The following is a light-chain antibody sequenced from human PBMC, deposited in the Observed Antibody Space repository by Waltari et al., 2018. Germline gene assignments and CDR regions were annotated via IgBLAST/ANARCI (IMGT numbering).Light chain of an antibody. CDR1: LGVSSY. CDR3: QQRSNWPLT. J-gene: IGKJ4*01. CDR2: DAS. V-gene: IGKV3-11*01. Sequence: EIVLTQSPATLSLSPGERATLSCRASLGVSSYVAWYQQNPGQAPRPLIYDASNRATGIPARFSGSGSGTDFTLTISSLEPEDFAVYYCQQRSNWPLTFGGGTKVEIK.